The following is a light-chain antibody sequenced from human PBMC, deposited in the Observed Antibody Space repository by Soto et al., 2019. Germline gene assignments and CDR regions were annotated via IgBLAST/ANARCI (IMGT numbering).Light chain of an antibody. CDR2: DVL. Sequence: DTQMTQSPSTLSASVGDRVTITCQASQNINNYLNWYQQKPGKAPKLLIYDVLNLQSGVPSRFSGSGSGTEFILTISSLQPDDSATYYCQQYKTYWTFGQGTKV. J-gene: IGKJ1*01. CDR3: QQYKTYWT. CDR1: QNINNY. V-gene: IGKV1-5*01.